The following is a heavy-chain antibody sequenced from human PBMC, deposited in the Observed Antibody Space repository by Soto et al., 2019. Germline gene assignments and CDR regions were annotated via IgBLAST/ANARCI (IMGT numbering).Heavy chain of an antibody. J-gene: IGHJ5*02. D-gene: IGHD6-13*01. CDR1: GGSITSNW. V-gene: IGHV4-4*02. CDR2: IYHNGRF. CDR3: VRNVWYRFDP. Sequence: QVQLQESGPGLVNPSGTLSLTCAVSGGSITSNWWSWVRQPPGKGLEWIGEIYHNGRFNYNPSLRSRLTISIDKSTNPLSLRLTSVTAADTAVHYFVRNVWYRFDPWGPGTLVTVSS.